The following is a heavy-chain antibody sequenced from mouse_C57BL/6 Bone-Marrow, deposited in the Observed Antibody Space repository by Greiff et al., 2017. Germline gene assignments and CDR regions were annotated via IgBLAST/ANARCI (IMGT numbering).Heavy chain of an antibody. Sequence: VQRVESGAELARPGASVKLSCKASGYTFTSYGISWVKQRTGQGLEWIGEIYPRSGNTYYNEKFKGKATLTADKSSSTAYMELRGLTSEDSAVYFCARRATLEATRAWFAYWVQGTLVTVSA. J-gene: IGHJ3*01. D-gene: IGHD1-1*01. CDR3: ARRATLEATRAWFAY. CDR1: GYTFTSYG. CDR2: IYPRSGNT. V-gene: IGHV1-81*01.